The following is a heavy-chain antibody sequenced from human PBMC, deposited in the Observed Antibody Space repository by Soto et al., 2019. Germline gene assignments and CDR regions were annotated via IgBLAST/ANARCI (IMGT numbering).Heavy chain of an antibody. CDR2: ISGSGGST. CDR3: AKDRGYCSSTSCYWGVWFDP. V-gene: IGHV3-23*01. CDR1: GFTFSSYA. D-gene: IGHD2-2*01. J-gene: IGHJ5*02. Sequence: EVQLLESGGGLVQPGGSLRLSCAASGFTFSSYAMSWVRQAPGKGLEWVSAISGSGGSTYYADSVKGRFTISRDNSKNTLYLQMNSLRAEDTAVYYCAKDRGYCSSTSCYWGVWFDPWCQGTLFTVSS.